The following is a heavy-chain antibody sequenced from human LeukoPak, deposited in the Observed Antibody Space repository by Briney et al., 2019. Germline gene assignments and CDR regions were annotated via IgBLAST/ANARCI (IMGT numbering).Heavy chain of an antibody. D-gene: IGHD2-15*01. J-gene: IGHJ6*02. Sequence: GASVKVSCKASGGTFSSYAISWVRQAPGQGLEWMGGIIPIFGTANYAQKFQGRVTITADESTSTAYMELSSLRPEDTAVYYCARARYCSGGSCLSYYGMDVWGQGTTVTVSS. V-gene: IGHV1-69*13. CDR2: IIPIFGTA. CDR1: GGTFSSYA. CDR3: ARARYCSGGSCLSYYGMDV.